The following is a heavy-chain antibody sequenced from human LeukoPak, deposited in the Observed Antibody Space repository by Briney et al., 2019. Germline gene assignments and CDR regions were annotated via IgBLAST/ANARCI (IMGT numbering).Heavy chain of an antibody. V-gene: IGHV3-74*01. D-gene: IGHD3-3*01. CDR1: GFTFSSYW. Sequence: GGSLRLSCAASGFTFSSYWMHWVRQAPGKGLVWVSRINSDGSSTSYADSVKGRFTISRDNAKKSLYLQMNSLRAEDTAVYYCVRDGDFWSAQGAFDIWGQGTMVTVSS. CDR3: VRDGDFWSAQGAFDI. CDR2: INSDGSST. J-gene: IGHJ3*02.